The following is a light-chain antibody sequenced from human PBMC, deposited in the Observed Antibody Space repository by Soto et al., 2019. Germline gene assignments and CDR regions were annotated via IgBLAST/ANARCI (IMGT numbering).Light chain of an antibody. Sequence: EIVMTQSPATLSVSPGERATLSCRASQSVSSSLAWYQQKPGQAPRLLIYGASTRATGIPARFSGSGSGTEFTLTISRLQSEDFAVYHCQQYNNWPRTFGGGTTVEIK. CDR2: GAS. V-gene: IGKV3-15*01. CDR3: QQYNNWPRT. J-gene: IGKJ4*01. CDR1: QSVSSS.